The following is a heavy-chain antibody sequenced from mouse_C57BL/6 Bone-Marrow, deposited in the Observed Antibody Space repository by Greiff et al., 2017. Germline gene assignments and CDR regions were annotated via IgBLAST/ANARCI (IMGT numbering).Heavy chain of an antibody. CDR2: IDPENGDT. D-gene: IGHD3-2*02. V-gene: IGHV14-4*01. Sequence: VQLQQSGAELVRPGASVKLSCTASGFNIKDDYMHWVKQRPEQGLEWIGWIDPENGDTEYASKFKGKATITADTSSNPAYLQLSSLTSEDAAVYYCTASNSGYDFDYWGQGTTLTVSS. CDR1: GFNIKDDY. CDR3: TASNSGYDFDY. J-gene: IGHJ2*01.